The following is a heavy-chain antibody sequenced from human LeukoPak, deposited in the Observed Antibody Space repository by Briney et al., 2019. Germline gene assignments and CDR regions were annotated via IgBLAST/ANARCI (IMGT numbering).Heavy chain of an antibody. D-gene: IGHD3-10*01. CDR2: ISGSGDST. V-gene: IGHV3-23*01. Sequence: GGSLRLSCAASGFTFSTYAMSWVRQAPGKGLEWVSAISGSGDSTYYADSVKGRFTISRDNSKKTLFLQMNSLRVEDTAVYYCAAEGLVWFGELSYRGQGTLVTVSS. CDR1: GFTFSTYA. CDR3: AAEGLVWFGELSY. J-gene: IGHJ4*02.